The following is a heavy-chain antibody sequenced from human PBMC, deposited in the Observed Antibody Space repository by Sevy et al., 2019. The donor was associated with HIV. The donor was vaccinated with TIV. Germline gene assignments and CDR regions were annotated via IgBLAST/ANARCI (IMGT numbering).Heavy chain of an antibody. CDR1: GFTFSSYG. D-gene: IGHD2-15*01. J-gene: IGHJ4*02. Sequence: GGSLRLSCAASGFTFSSYGMHWVRQAPGKGLEWVGRVSYDGSDKYYADSVKGRFTIFRDNSKNTLYVEMNSLRPEDTAVYFCAKDMVDCSGGDCYSGPVSAFDYWGQGTLVTVSS. CDR3: AKDMVDCSGGDCYSGPVSAFDY. V-gene: IGHV3-30*18. CDR2: VSYDGSDK.